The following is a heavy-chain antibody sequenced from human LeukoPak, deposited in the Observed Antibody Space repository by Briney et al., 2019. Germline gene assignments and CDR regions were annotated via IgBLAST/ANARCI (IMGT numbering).Heavy chain of an antibody. Sequence: PGGSLRLSCAASGFTFSSYSMNWVRQAPGKGLEWVSVISGTSSYIYYADSVRGRFTISRDNAKNSLYLQMNSLRAEDTAAYYCARGPYSSSWSEFDYWGQGTLATVSS. CDR2: ISGTSSYI. J-gene: IGHJ4*02. V-gene: IGHV3-21*01. D-gene: IGHD6-13*01. CDR3: ARGPYSSSWSEFDY. CDR1: GFTFSSYS.